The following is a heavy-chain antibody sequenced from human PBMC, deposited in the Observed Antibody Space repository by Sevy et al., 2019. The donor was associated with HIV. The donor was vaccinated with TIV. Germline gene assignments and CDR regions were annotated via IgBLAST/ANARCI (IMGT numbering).Heavy chain of an antibody. Sequence: LSLTCAASGFDFSIYSMSWVRQAPGKGLGWVSTLSFGCGKINYADSVKGRFTISRDNSKSSVYLQMNNMRVEDTAVYYCAREGCTKPHDYWGQGTLVTVSS. D-gene: IGHD2-8*01. J-gene: IGHJ4*02. CDR3: AREGCTKPHDY. CDR1: GFDFSIYS. V-gene: IGHV3-23*01. CDR2: LSFGCGKI.